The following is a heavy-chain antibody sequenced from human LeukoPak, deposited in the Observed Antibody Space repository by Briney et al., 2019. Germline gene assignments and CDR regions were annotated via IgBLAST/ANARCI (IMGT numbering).Heavy chain of an antibody. V-gene: IGHV3-53*01. D-gene: IGHD6-19*01. CDR1: DFTVSSTY. CDR3: ARNLLVGGQWLVPDAFDI. CDR2: IYTGGTT. Sequence: GSLRLSCAASDFTVSSTYMSWVRQAPGKGLEWVSVIYTGGTTYYADSVKGRFTISRDSSKNTLYLQMNSLRVEDTAVYYCARNLLVGGQWLVPDAFDIWGQGTMVTVSS. J-gene: IGHJ3*02.